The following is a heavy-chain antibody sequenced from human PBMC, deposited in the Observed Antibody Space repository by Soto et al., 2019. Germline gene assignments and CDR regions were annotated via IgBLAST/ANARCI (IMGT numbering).Heavy chain of an antibody. V-gene: IGHV1-18*01. CDR2: ISAYNGNT. CDR1: GYTFSSYG. Sequence: QVQLVQSGAEVKKPGVSVKVSCKASGYTFSSYGISWVRQAPGQGLEWMGRISAYNGNTNYAQKLQGRVTMTTDTSTSTAYMELRSLRSDDTAVDYCARARGYNWNYGWFDPWGQGTLVTVSS. CDR3: ARARGYNWNYGWFDP. J-gene: IGHJ5*02. D-gene: IGHD1-7*01.